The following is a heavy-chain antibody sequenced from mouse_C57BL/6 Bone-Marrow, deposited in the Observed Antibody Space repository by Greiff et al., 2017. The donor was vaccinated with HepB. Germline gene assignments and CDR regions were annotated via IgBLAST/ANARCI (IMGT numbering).Heavy chain of an antibody. Sequence: QVQLQQSGAELARPGASVKLSCKASGYTFTSYGISWVKQRTGQGLEWIGEIYPRSGNTYYNEKFKGKATLTADKSSSTAYMELRSLRSEDSAVYFCAPYYYGSSSYAMDYWGQGTSVTVSS. J-gene: IGHJ4*01. CDR1: GYTFTSYG. V-gene: IGHV1-81*01. D-gene: IGHD1-1*01. CDR2: IYPRSGNT. CDR3: APYYYGSSSYAMDY.